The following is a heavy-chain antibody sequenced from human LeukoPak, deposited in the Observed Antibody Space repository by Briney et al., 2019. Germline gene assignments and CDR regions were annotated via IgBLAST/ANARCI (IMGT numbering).Heavy chain of an antibody. Sequence: GGSLRLSCAASGFTFSSYNMNWVRQAPGKGLEWVSSISGSSSYIYYADSAKGRFSISRDNAKNSLYLQMNSLRAEDTAVYYCAKAATVGTTRPETHFDSWGQGTLVTVSS. CDR2: ISGSSSYI. CDR3: AKAATVGTTRPETHFDS. D-gene: IGHD1-26*01. CDR1: GFTFSSYN. J-gene: IGHJ4*02. V-gene: IGHV3-21*01.